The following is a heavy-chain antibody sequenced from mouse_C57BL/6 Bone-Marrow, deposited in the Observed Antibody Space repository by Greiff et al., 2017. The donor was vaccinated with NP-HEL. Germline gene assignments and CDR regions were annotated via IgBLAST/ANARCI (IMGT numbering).Heavy chain of an antibody. V-gene: IGHV1-69*01. J-gene: IGHJ3*01. CDR2: IDPTDSYT. CDR1: GYTFTSYW. CDR3: ALPWFAY. Sequence: QVQLQQPGAELVMPGASVKLSCKASGYTFTSYWMHWVKQRPGQGLEWIGEIDPTDSYTNYNQKFKGKSTMTVDKSSSTAYMQLSSLTSEYSAVYYCALPWFAYWGQGTLVTVSA.